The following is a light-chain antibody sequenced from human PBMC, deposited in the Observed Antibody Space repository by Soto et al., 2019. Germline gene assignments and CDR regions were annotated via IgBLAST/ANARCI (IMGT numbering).Light chain of an antibody. Sequence: EIVMTQSPATLSVARGERATLSCRASQSVSSNLAGYQQKPAQAPRLLIYGASTRTTGIPARFSGSGSGIEFTPTISSLQAEDFAVYYCQQYNNWPPWTFGQGTKVEIK. J-gene: IGKJ1*01. CDR1: QSVSSN. V-gene: IGKV3-15*01. CDR3: QQYNNWPPWT. CDR2: GAS.